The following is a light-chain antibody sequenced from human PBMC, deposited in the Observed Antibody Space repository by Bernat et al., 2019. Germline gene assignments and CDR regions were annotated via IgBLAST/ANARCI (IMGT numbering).Light chain of an antibody. CDR3: QRYDNWPWT. J-gene: IGKJ1*01. CDR1: QSVSSN. Sequence: EIVMTQSPATLSVSPGERATLSCRASQSVSSNLAWYQQKPGQAPRLLFYGASTRATGIPARFSGSGSGTEFTLTISSLQSEDFAVYYCQRYDNWPWTFGQGTKVDIK. V-gene: IGKV3-15*01. CDR2: GAS.